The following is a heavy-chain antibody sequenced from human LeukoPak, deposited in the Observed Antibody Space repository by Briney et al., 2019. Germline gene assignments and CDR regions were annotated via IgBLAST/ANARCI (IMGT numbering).Heavy chain of an antibody. CDR3: AKAGQLVGGFDY. J-gene: IGHJ4*02. CDR2: ISWNSGSI. D-gene: IGHD6-6*01. CDR1: GFTFDDYA. Sequence: PGGSLRLSCAASGFTFDDYAMHWVRQAPGKGLEWVSGISWNSGSIGYADSVKGRFTISRENAKNSLYLQMNSLRAEDTALYYCAKAGQLVGGFDYWGQGTLVTVSS. V-gene: IGHV3-9*01.